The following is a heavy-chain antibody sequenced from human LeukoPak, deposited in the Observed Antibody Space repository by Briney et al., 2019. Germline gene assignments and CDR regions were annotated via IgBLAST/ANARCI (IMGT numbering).Heavy chain of an antibody. CDR2: ISWNSDSI. CDR1: GFTFDDYA. D-gene: IGHD2-2*01. J-gene: IGHJ6*02. Sequence: PGGSLRLSCAASGFTFDDYAMHWVRQAPGKGLEWVSGISWNSDSIGYADSVKGRFTISRDNAKNSLYLQMNSLRAEDTALYYCAKDIGCSSTSCYPPSFYYYGMDVWGQGTTVTVSS. CDR3: AKDIGCSSTSCYPPSFYYYGMDV. V-gene: IGHV3-9*01.